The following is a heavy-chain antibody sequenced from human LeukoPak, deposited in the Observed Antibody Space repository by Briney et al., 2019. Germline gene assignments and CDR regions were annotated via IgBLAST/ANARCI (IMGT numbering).Heavy chain of an antibody. CDR3: VKDRPCDTCMPMDA. J-gene: IGHJ6*02. CDR1: GFTFSDYY. D-gene: IGHD2-2*01. CDR2: LGRSSKT. V-gene: IGHV3-53*01. Sequence: PGGSLRLSCAASGFTFSDYYMSWIRQAPGKGLEWVAGLGRSSKTYYADSVKGRFSISRDNSKDTVYLQMNSLRDEDTAIYYCVKDRPCDTCMPMDAWGQGTTVTVSS.